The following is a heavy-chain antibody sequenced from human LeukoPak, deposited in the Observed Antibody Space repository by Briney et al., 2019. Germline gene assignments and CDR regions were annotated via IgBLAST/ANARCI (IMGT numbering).Heavy chain of an antibody. CDR3: ARGPQGVGATGKGFDI. J-gene: IGHJ3*02. CDR2: INHSGST. D-gene: IGHD1-26*01. Sequence: PSETLSLTCTVSGGSISSYYWSWIRQPPGKGLEWIGEINHSGSTNYNPSLKSRVTISVDTSKNQFSLKLSSVTAADTAVYYCARGPQGVGATGKGFDIWGQGTMVTVSS. V-gene: IGHV4-34*01. CDR1: GGSISSYY.